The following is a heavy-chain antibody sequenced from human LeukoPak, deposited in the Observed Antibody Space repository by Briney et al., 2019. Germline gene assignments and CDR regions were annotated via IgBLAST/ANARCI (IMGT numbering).Heavy chain of an antibody. CDR2: IKEDGSET. Sequence: PGGSLRLSCVASGFTFSRSWIDWVRQAPGKGPEWVANIKEDGSETYYVDSAKGRFTISRDNAKNSLYLQMDSLRVEDTAIYYCAKSLDYWGQGTLVTVSS. V-gene: IGHV3-7*01. CDR1: GFTFSRSW. J-gene: IGHJ4*02. CDR3: AKSLDY.